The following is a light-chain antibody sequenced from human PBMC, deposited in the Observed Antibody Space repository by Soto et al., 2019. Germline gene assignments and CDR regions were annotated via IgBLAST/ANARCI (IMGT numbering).Light chain of an antibody. CDR1: QSLLHSNGYNY. CDR3: MQALQTPWT. Sequence: DIVMTQSPLSLPVTPGEPASISCRSSQSLLHSNGYNYLDWYLQKPGQSPQLLIYLGSNRASGVPEMFSGSGSGTDFTLKISRVEAEDVGVYYCMQALQTPWTLGQGTKVEIK. CDR2: LGS. J-gene: IGKJ1*01. V-gene: IGKV2-28*01.